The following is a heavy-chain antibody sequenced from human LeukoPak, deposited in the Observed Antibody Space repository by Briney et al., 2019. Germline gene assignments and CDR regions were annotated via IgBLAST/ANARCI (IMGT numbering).Heavy chain of an antibody. Sequence: SETLSLTCTVSGGSITNYYWSWIRQPPGKGLEWIGYVFDSGGTNYNPSLKSRVTISVDTSKKQFSLKLSSVTAADTAVYYCARGYSSSWNYFDYWGQGTLVTVSS. V-gene: IGHV4-59*01. CDR1: GGSITNYY. D-gene: IGHD6-13*01. CDR2: VFDSGGT. CDR3: ARGYSSSWNYFDY. J-gene: IGHJ4*02.